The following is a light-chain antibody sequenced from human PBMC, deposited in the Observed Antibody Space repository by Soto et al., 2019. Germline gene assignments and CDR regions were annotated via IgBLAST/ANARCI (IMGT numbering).Light chain of an antibody. J-gene: IGLJ1*01. CDR3: SSYTDSNTYV. V-gene: IGLV2-23*01. CDR2: EAT. Sequence: QSVLAQPGSVSGSPGQSITISCTGTSXDVENYRLISWYQHHPGKVPKVVIFEATKRPSWVSARFSGSKSGNTASLTISGLQAEDEADYYCSSYTDSNTYVFGSGTKVTFL. CDR1: SXDVENYRL.